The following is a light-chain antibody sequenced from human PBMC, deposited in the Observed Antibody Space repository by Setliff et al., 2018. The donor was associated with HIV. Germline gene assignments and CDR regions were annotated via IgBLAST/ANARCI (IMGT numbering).Light chain of an antibody. V-gene: IGLV2-11*01. CDR2: DLN. CDR1: SSDVRDYY. J-gene: IGLJ3*02. CDR3: CSYLGTYSRV. Sequence: QSVLTQPRSVSGSPGQSVTISCTGTSSDVRDYYVSWYQQHPGKVPKLLIYDLNKRPSGVPDRFSGSKSGNTASLTISGLQAEDEADYYCCSYLGTYSRVFGGGT.